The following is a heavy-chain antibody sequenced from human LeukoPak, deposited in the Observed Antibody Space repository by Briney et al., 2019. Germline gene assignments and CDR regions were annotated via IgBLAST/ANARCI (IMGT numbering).Heavy chain of an antibody. CDR1: GGSISSSGHY. Sequence: SETLSLTCSVSGGSISSSGHYWGWIRQSPEKGLDWIGSIYSNGNTYYNPSVKSRVTISVDTSKNKFSLKLTSVTAAETAVYYCARSATVTTGYFDYWGQGALVTVSS. D-gene: IGHD4-17*01. J-gene: IGHJ4*02. V-gene: IGHV4-39*07. CDR3: ARSATVTTGYFDY. CDR2: IYSNGNT.